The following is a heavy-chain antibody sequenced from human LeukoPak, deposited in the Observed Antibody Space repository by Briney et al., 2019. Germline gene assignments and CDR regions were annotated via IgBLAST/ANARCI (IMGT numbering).Heavy chain of an antibody. J-gene: IGHJ4*02. Sequence: GGSLRLSCAASGFSFSSYSMNWVRQAPGKGLEWVSYISSTSNTIYYADSVKGRFTISRDNAENSLYLQMNSLRDEDTAVNYCARKATDFDDWGQGTLVTVSS. V-gene: IGHV3-48*02. CDR2: ISSTSNTI. CDR1: GFSFSSYS. D-gene: IGHD1-1*01. CDR3: ARKATDFDD.